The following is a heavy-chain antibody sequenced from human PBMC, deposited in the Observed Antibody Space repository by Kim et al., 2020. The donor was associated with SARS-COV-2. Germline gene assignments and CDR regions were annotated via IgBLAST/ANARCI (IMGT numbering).Heavy chain of an antibody. J-gene: IGHJ6*02. D-gene: IGHD3-10*01. CDR2: IYHSGST. Sequence: SETLSLTCAVSGGSISSSNWWSWVRQPPGKGLEWIGEIYHSGSTNYNPSLKSRVTISVDKSKNQFSLKLSSVTAADTAVYYCAREIRYYYGSGSYSAETYYYYYGMDVWGQGTTVTVSS. CDR1: GGSISSSNW. CDR3: AREIRYYYGSGSYSAETYYYYYGMDV. V-gene: IGHV4-4*02.